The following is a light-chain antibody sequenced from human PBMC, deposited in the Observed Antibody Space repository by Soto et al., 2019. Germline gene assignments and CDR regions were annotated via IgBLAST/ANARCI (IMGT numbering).Light chain of an antibody. J-gene: IGKJ2*01. CDR3: QEYTGAPYT. CDR2: DAS. CDR1: QGIGNY. V-gene: IGKV1-27*01. Sequence: DIQMTQSPSSLSASVGDRVTISCRASQGIGNYLAWYQQKPGKVPELLIYDASTLQLGVPSRFSGSRSGTDFTLTISSLQPEDAATYFCQEYTGAPYTFGQGTKLEI.